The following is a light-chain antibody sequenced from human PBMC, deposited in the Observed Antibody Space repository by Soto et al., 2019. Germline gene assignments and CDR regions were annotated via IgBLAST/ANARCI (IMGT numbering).Light chain of an antibody. Sequence: EIVLTQSPGTLSLSPGDRATLSCRASQSVSSNYLAWYQQKPGQAPRLLIYGASRGAAGIPDRFSGSGSGTDFTLTISRLEAEDFAVYFCQQYGRSPMFTFGPGTKLEVK. CDR3: QQYGRSPMFT. J-gene: IGKJ2*01. CDR2: GAS. V-gene: IGKV3-20*01. CDR1: QSVSSNY.